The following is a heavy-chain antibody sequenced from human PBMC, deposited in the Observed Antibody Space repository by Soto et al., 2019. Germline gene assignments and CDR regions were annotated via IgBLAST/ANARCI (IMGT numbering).Heavy chain of an antibody. CDR2: IWYDGSNK. CDR3: ARAPLGYCSGGSCYFDY. V-gene: IGHV3-33*01. J-gene: IGHJ4*02. Sequence: GGSLRLSCAASGFTFSSYGMHWVRQAPGKGLEWVAVIWYDGSNKYYADSVKGRFTISRDNSKNTLYLQMNSLRAEDTAVYYCARAPLGYCSGGSCYFDYWGQGTLVTVSS. D-gene: IGHD2-15*01. CDR1: GFTFSSYG.